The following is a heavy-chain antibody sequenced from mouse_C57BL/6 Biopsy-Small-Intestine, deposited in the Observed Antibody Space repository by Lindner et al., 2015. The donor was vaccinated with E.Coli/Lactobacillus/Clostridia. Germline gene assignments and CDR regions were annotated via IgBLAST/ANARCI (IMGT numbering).Heavy chain of an antibody. CDR3: ARPTWDWYFDV. D-gene: IGHD4-1*01. J-gene: IGHJ1*03. V-gene: IGHV1-9*01. Sequence: VQLQESGAELMKPGASVMLSCKASGYTFTGYWIEWVKQRPGHGLEWIGEILPGGGVTNYNENFKGKATFTADTSSNTAYMQLSSLTTEDSAIYYCARPTWDWYFDVWGTGTTVTVSS. CDR1: GYTFTGYW. CDR2: ILPGGGVT.